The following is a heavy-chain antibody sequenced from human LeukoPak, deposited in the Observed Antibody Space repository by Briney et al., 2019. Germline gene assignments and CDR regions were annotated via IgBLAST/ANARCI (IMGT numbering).Heavy chain of an antibody. Sequence: GGSLRLSCAASGFTFSSYGMHWVRQAPGNGLEWVAVISYDGSNKYYADSVKGRFTISRDNSKNTLYLQMNSLRAEDTAVYYCAKDLGSGSPIDDWGKGTTVTVSS. V-gene: IGHV3-30*18. J-gene: IGHJ6*03. D-gene: IGHD3-22*01. CDR3: AKDLGSGSPIDD. CDR2: ISYDGSNK. CDR1: GFTFSSYG.